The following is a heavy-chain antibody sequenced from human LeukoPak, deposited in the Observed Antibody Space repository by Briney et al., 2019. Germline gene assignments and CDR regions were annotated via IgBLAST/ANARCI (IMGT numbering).Heavy chain of an antibody. CDR1: GFSFISYG. D-gene: IGHD4-17*01. Sequence: GGSLRLSRAASGFSFISYGMHWVRQAPGKGLEWVGVISDDGRRRDYADSVRGRFTISRDNSKDTLYLQMNSLRAEDTAVYYCAKRPSDYGDYVTYFDYWGQGALVTVSS. CDR3: AKRPSDYGDYVTYFDY. J-gene: IGHJ4*02. V-gene: IGHV3-30*18. CDR2: ISDDGRRR.